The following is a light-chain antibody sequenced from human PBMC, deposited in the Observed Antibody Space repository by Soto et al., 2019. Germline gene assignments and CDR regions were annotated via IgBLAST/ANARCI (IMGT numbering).Light chain of an antibody. V-gene: IGKV3-11*01. CDR3: QQRANWPGT. J-gene: IGKJ1*01. CDR2: DTS. Sequence: EIVLTQSPATLSLSPGERATLSCRASQSVDRFLAWYQQKAGQAPRLLISDTSNRATGIPVRFSGSGSGTDVNLTISSLEPEDFAVYFCQQRANWPGTFGQGTKVEIK. CDR1: QSVDRF.